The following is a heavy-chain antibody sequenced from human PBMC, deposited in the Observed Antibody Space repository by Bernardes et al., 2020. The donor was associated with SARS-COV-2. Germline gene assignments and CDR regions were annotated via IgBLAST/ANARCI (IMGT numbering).Heavy chain of an antibody. CDR2: IYYSGST. J-gene: IGHJ2*01. D-gene: IGHD4-17*01. Sequence: SETLSLTCTVSGGSISSYYWSWIRQPPGKGLEWIGYIYYSGSTNYNPSLKSRVTISVDTSKNQFSLKLSSVTAADTAVYYCARPPTAHWYVDPWGRGTLVTVSS. V-gene: IGHV4-59*08. CDR3: ARPPTAHWYVDP. CDR1: GGSISSYY.